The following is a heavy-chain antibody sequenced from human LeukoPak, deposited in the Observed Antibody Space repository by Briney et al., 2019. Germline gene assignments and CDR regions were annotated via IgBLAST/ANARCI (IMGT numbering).Heavy chain of an antibody. CDR1: GFTFDDYG. D-gene: IGHD1-26*01. J-gene: IGHJ5*02. CDR2: INWNGGNT. V-gene: IGHV3-20*04. Sequence: GGSLRLSCAASGFTFDDYGMSWVRQGPGKGLEWVSGINWNGGNTGYADSVKGRFTIFRDNAKNSLYLEMESLRVEDTALYYCARTSDGNWFDPWGQGTLVTVSS. CDR3: ARTSDGNWFDP.